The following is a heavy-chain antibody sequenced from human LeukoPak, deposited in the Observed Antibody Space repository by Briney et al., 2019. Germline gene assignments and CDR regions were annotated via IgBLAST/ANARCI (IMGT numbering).Heavy chain of an antibody. CDR3: ARGSSGLDY. J-gene: IGHJ4*02. D-gene: IGHD6-19*01. V-gene: IGHV1-2*02. CDR2: INPNSGGT. CDR1: GYTFIGYY. Sequence: ASVNDSCKACGYTFIGYYMHWVRQAACQGLEWMGWINPNSGGTNYAQKFQGRVTMTRDTSISTAYMELSRLRSDDTAVYYCARGSSGLDYWGQGTLVTVSS.